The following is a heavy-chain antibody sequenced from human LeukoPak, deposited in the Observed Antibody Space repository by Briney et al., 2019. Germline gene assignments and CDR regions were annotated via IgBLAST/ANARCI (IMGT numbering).Heavy chain of an antibody. V-gene: IGHV3-9*01. CDR3: AKDSSSGYYFYYFDY. J-gene: IGHJ4*02. CDR1: GFSFDDDA. D-gene: IGHD3-22*01. CDR2: ISWNSGSI. Sequence: PGRSLRLSCAASGFSFDDDAMHWVRQAPGKGLEWVSGISWNSGSIGYADSVKGRFTISRDNAKNSLYLQMNSLRAEDTALYYCAKDSSSGYYFYYFDYWGQGTLVTVSS.